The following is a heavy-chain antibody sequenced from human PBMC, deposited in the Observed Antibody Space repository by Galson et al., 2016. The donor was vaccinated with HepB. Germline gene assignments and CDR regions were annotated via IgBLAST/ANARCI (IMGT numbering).Heavy chain of an antibody. D-gene: IGHD3-3*01. CDR1: GFTFSSYA. Sequence: SLRLSCAASGFTFSSYAMHWVRQAPGKGLEWVALISYDGSNKYYADSVKGRFTLSRDNSKNTLCLQMTSLRAEDTAVYYCARGGTPYDFWTTGAFDIWGQGTMVTVSS. CDR2: ISYDGSNK. J-gene: IGHJ3*02. V-gene: IGHV3-30-3*01. CDR3: ARGGTPYDFWTTGAFDI.